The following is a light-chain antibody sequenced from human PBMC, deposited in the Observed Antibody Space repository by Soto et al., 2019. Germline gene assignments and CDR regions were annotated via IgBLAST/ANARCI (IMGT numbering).Light chain of an antibody. CDR1: QSLLHYNGFNY. V-gene: IGKV2-28*01. Sequence: EIVMTQSPLSLPVTPGEPASISCRSSQSLLHYNGFNYLDWYLQKPGQSPQLLIHLGSNRASGVPDRLSGSGSGTDFALKISRVEAEDVGVYYCMQSLQRPRTFGQGTNLEIK. J-gene: IGKJ2*02. CDR3: MQSLQRPRT. CDR2: LGS.